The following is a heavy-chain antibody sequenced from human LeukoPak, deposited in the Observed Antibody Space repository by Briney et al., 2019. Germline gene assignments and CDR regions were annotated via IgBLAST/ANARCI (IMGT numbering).Heavy chain of an antibody. CDR3: ARGPPFDY. J-gene: IGHJ4*02. CDR2: ITSSSSYV. V-gene: IGHV3-21*01. CDR1: GFTFSSYS. Sequence: PGGSLRLSCAASGFTFSSYSMNWVRQAPGKGLEWVSSITSSSSYVYYADSLKGRFTISRDNARNSPYLQMNSLRAEDTAVYYCARGPPFDYWGQGTLVTVSS.